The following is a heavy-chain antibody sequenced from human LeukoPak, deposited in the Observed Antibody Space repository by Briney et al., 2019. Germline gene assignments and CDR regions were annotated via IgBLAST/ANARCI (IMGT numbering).Heavy chain of an antibody. D-gene: IGHD6-19*01. CDR1: GGSMTYYY. J-gene: IGHJ5*02. Sequence: SETLSLTCTVSGGSMTYYYWSWVRQPPGKGLEWIGYIYYTGSTNYNPSLKSRVTISVDTSKNQFSLKLSSVTAADTAVYYWARGSGWYLPWGQGTLVTVSS. CDR2: IYYTGST. CDR3: ARGSGWYLP. V-gene: IGHV4-59*08.